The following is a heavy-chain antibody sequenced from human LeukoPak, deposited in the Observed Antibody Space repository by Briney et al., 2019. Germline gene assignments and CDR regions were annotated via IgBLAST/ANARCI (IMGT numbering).Heavy chain of an antibody. CDR3: VRQSEWDVLFPNWCDP. D-gene: IGHD1-26*01. V-gene: IGHV4-39*01. CDR2: TFSGGNA. J-gene: IGHJ5*02. Sequence: SEPLSLTCSVSGDSLSSSAHLWGWIRQSPGKGLEWIASTFSGGNAQYQLSLQNRVTISVDRSKNQLSLRLRSATAADTGVYYCVRQSEWDVLFPNWCDPWGQGILVTVSS. CDR1: GDSLSSSAHL.